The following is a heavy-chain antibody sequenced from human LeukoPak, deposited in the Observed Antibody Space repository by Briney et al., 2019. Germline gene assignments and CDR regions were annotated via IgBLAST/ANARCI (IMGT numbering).Heavy chain of an antibody. CDR2: INHGGST. CDR3: ARGGCSSTSCYTGGFDY. Sequence: SETLSLTCAVYGGSFSGYYWSWIRQPPGKGLEWIGEINHGGSTNYNPSLKSRVTISVDTSKNQFSLKLSSVTAADTAVYYCARGGCSSTSCYTGGFDYWAREPWSPSPQ. J-gene: IGHJ4*02. CDR1: GGSFSGYY. V-gene: IGHV4-34*01. D-gene: IGHD2-2*02.